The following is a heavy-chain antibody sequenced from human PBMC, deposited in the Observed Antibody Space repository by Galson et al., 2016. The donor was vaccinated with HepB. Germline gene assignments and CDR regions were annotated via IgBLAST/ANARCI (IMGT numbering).Heavy chain of an antibody. V-gene: IGHV5-10-1*01. CDR2: TDATNSYT. CDR1: GYTFTGYW. J-gene: IGHJ6*03. CDR3: ARHAVVPDYYYMDV. D-gene: IGHD4-23*01. Sequence: QSGAEVKKAGESLKISCKASGYTFTGYWITWVRQMPGKGLEWMGRTDATNSYTKYSPSVQGHVTISAAKSINTAYLQWSSLKASDTAIYYCARHAVVPDYYYMDVWGKGTTVTVSS.